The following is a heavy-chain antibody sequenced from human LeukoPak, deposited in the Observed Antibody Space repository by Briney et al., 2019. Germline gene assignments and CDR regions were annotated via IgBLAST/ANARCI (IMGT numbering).Heavy chain of an antibody. CDR2: IFHSGVT. CDR3: ASAAVLEYFQH. Sequence: SQTLSLTCTVSGGSIGSGAYYWTWIRQPPGKGLEWFGYIFHSGVTSYNPSLESRVTISVDTSKNQFSLTLTSVTAADTAVYYCASAAVLEYFQHWGQGTLVTVSS. D-gene: IGHD6-13*01. V-gene: IGHV4-30-2*01. J-gene: IGHJ1*01. CDR1: GGSIGSGAYY.